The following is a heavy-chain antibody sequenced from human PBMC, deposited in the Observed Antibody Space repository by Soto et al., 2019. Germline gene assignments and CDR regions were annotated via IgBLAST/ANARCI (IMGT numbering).Heavy chain of an antibody. D-gene: IGHD3-10*01. J-gene: IGHJ4*02. CDR2: IIPILGIA. V-gene: IGHV1-69*02. CDR3: LLLWFGEWDQGHDY. Sequence: QVQLVQSGAEVKKPGSSVKVSCKASGGTFSSYTISWVRQAPGQGLEWMGRIIPILGIANYAQKFQGRVTITADKSTSTAYMELSSLRSEDTAVYYCLLLWFGEWDQGHDYWGQGTLVTVSS. CDR1: GGTFSSYT.